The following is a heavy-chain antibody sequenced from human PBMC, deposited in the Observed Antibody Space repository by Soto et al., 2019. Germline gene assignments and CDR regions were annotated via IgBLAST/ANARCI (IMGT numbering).Heavy chain of an antibody. D-gene: IGHD5-18*01. CDR2: ISGSGSST. Sequence: GGSLRLSCAASGFTFSSYAMSWVRQAPGKGLEWVSAISGSGSSTYYADSVKGRFTISRDNSKNTLYLQMNSLRAEDTAVYYCAKVGGYSYGKYYFDYWGQGTLVTVSS. V-gene: IGHV3-23*01. CDR3: AKVGGYSYGKYYFDY. CDR1: GFTFSSYA. J-gene: IGHJ4*02.